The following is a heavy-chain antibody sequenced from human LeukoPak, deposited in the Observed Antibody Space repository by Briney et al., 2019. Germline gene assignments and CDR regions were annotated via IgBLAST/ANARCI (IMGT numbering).Heavy chain of an antibody. CDR1: GYTFTSYD. CDR3: ARVWFGELSSWFDP. J-gene: IGHJ5*02. D-gene: IGHD3-10*01. V-gene: IGHV7-4-1*02. Sequence: ASVKVSCKASGYTFTSYDINWVRQATGQGLEWMGWINTNTGNPTYAQGFTGRFVFSLDTSVSTAYLQISSLKAEDTAVYYCARVWFGELSSWFDPWGQGTLVTVSS. CDR2: INTNTGNP.